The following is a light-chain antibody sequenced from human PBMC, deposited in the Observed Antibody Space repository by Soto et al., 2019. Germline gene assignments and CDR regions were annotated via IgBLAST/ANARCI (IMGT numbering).Light chain of an antibody. CDR1: SGDVGSYNL. CDR3: CSYAGNSEV. V-gene: IGLV2-23*02. CDR2: EVT. J-gene: IGLJ1*01. Sequence: QSVLTQPASVSGSPGQSITIPCTGTSGDVGSYNLVSWYQQHPGKAPKLLIYEVTERPSGVSNRFSGSKSGNTASLTISGLQPVDEADYYCCSYAGNSEVFGTGTKVTVL.